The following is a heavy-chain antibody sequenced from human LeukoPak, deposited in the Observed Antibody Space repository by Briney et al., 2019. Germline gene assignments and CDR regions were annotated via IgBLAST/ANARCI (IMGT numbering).Heavy chain of an antibody. CDR2: IWFDGSNK. V-gene: IGHV3-33*01. Sequence: GGSLRLSCAASGFTFSSYGMHWVRQAPGKGLEWVALIWFDGSNKYYADSVKGRFTISRDNSKNTLDLQMNSLTAEDTAVYYCARERPYGTDVWGQGTTVTVSS. CDR3: ARERPYGTDV. CDR1: GFTFSSYG. J-gene: IGHJ6*02.